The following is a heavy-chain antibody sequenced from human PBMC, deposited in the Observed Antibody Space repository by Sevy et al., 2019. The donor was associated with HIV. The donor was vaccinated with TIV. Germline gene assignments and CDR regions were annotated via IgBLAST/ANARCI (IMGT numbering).Heavy chain of an antibody. CDR1: GFTFSSYS. J-gene: IGHJ4*02. CDR3: ARGVDSSSEYYFDY. CDR2: ISSSSSYI. D-gene: IGHD6-6*01. V-gene: IGHV3-21*01. Sequence: GESLKISCAASGFTFSSYSMNWVRQAPGKGLEWVSSISSSSSYIYYADSVKGRFTISRDNATNSLYLQMNSLRAEDTAVYYCARGVDSSSEYYFDYWGQGTLVTVSS.